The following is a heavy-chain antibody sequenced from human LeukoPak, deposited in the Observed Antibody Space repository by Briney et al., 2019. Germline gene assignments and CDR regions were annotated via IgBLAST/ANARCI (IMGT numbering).Heavy chain of an antibody. CDR2: VNPNSGNR. CDR3: ARGTISGSRSFDP. J-gene: IGHJ5*02. V-gene: IGHV1-8*03. CDR1: GYTFTNYD. D-gene: IGHD3-9*01. Sequence: VASVKVSCKASGYTFTNYDINWVRQATGQGLEWMGWVNPNSGNRGYAQKFQGRLTITRNTSISTAYLDLSSLRSDDTAVYYCARGTISGSRSFDPWGQGTLVTVS.